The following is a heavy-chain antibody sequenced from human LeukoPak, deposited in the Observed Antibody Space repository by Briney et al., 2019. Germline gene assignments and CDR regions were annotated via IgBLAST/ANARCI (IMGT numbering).Heavy chain of an antibody. CDR3: ATELWFGERVFDY. CDR2: IKRKTDSGTT. D-gene: IGHD3-10*01. CDR1: GFTFSDTW. J-gene: IGHJ4*02. Sequence: GGSLRLSCAASGFTFSDTWMSWVRQAPGKGLEWVGRIKRKTDSGTTDYAAPVKGRFTISRDDSKNTLYLHMNSLKTEDTAVYYCATELWFGERVFDYWGQGTLVTVSS. V-gene: IGHV3-15*01.